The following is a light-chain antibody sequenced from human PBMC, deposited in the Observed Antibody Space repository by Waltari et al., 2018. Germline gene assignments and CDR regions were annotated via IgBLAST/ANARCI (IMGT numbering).Light chain of an antibody. CDR2: AAS. J-gene: IGKJ1*01. CDR1: QGISSY. V-gene: IGKV1-9*01. Sequence: IQLTQSPSSLSASVGDRVTITCRANQGISSYLAWYQQKPGKAPKLLIYAASTLQSGVPSRFSGSGSGTDFTLTISSLQPEDFATYYCQQLNSYSRTFGQGTKVEIK. CDR3: QQLNSYSRT.